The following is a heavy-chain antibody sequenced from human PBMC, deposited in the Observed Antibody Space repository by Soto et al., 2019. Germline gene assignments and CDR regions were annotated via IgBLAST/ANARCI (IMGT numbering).Heavy chain of an antibody. CDR1: GGSISSGDYY. CDR2: IYYSGST. CDR3: ARSTIFGVVIGFDP. J-gene: IGHJ5*02. D-gene: IGHD3-3*01. V-gene: IGHV4-30-4*01. Sequence: QVQLQESGPGLVKPSQTLSLTCTVSGGSISSGDYYWSWIRQPPGKGLEWIGYIYYSGSTYYNPSPQSGVTISVDTSKNQFSLKLSSVTAADTAVYYCARSTIFGVVIGFDPWGQGTLVTVSS.